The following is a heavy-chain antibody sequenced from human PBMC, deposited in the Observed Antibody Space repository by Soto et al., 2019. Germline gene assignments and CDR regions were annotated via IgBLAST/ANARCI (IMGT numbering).Heavy chain of an antibody. Sequence: GGSLRLSCAASGFTFSSYWMNWVRQAPAKGLEWVANIKQDGSKKYYVDSVKGRFTISRDNAKSSLYLQMNSLRVEDTAAYYCARGHSEGETYYYYGLDVWGQGTTVTVSS. J-gene: IGHJ6*02. V-gene: IGHV3-7*01. CDR2: IKQDGSKK. CDR1: GFTFSSYW. D-gene: IGHD3-16*01. CDR3: ARGHSEGETYYYYGLDV.